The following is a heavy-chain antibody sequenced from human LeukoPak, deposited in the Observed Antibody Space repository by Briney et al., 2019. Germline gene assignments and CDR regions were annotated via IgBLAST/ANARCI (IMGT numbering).Heavy chain of an antibody. D-gene: IGHD4-17*01. Sequence: PGGSLRLSCAASGFTFSSYGMSWVRQAPGKGLEWVSAISENDGTTYYADSVKGRFTISRDNSKNTLYLQMNSLRAEDTAVYYCAKDMTTVTGIWGQGTMVTVSS. J-gene: IGHJ3*02. CDR3: AKDMTTVTGI. CDR2: ISENDGTT. V-gene: IGHV3-23*01. CDR1: GFTFSSYG.